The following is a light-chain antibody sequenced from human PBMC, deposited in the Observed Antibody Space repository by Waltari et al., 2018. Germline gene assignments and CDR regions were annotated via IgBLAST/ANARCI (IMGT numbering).Light chain of an antibody. CDR3: QKYESLPAT. CDR2: HAA. V-gene: IGKV3-20*01. Sequence: EIVLTQSPGTLSLSPGERATLSGRASQSFGKYLAWYQQRPGQAPRLLLYHAAIRATGSPDRFSGSGSGTDFSLTISRLEPEDFAVYYCQKYESLPATFGQGTTVEIK. CDR1: QSFGKY. J-gene: IGKJ1*01.